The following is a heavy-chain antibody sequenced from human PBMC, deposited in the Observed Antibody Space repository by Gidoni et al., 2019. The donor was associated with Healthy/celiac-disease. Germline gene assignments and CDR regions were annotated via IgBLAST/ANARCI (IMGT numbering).Heavy chain of an antibody. CDR3: ARGGGGYCSSTSCLNWFDP. D-gene: IGHD2-2*01. CDR2: ITHSGST. J-gene: IGHJ5*02. CDR1: GGSFSGYY. V-gene: IGHV4-34*01. Sequence: QVQLQQWGAGLLKPSETLSLTCAVYGGSFSGYYWSWIRQPPGKGLEWIGEITHSGSTNYNPSLKSRVTISVDTSKNQFSLKLSSVTAADTAVYYCARGGGGYCSSTSCLNWFDPWGQGTLVTVSS.